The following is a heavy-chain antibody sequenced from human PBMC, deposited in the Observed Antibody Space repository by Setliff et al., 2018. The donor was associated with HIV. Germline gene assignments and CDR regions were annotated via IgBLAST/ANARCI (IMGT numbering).Heavy chain of an antibody. CDR1: GYSIRSGYY. J-gene: IGHJ4*02. CDR3: ATVDGTRYLDY. CDR2: MFRTGTS. V-gene: IGHV4-38-2*01. Sequence: PSESLSLTCAVSGYSIRSGYYWGWIRQSPGKGLEWIGTMFRTGTSYYNPSLTSRVTISQDTSKNQFSLELTSVTAADTAVYYCATVDGTRYLDYWGPAKLVTVSS. D-gene: IGHD1-1*01.